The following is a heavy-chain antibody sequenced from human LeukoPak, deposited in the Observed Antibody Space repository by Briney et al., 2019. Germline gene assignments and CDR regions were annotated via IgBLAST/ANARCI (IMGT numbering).Heavy chain of an antibody. D-gene: IGHD3-10*01. CDR2: INWHGGST. CDR3: AREQSFPYDAFDI. V-gene: IGHV3-20*04. CDR1: GFTFDDYA. Sequence: PGGSLRLSCAASGFTFDDYAMSWVGQAPGKGLEWVSGINWHGGSTGYADSVKGRFTISRENAKNSLYLQMNSLRAEDAAVYYCAREQSFPYDAFDIWGQGTMVTVSS. J-gene: IGHJ3*02.